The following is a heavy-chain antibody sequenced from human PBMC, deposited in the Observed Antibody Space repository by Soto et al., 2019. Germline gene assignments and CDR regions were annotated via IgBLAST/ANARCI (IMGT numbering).Heavy chain of an antibody. CDR3: ARGMNTVTTPAYY. Sequence: QVQLVESGGGVVQPGRSLRLSCAASGFTFSSYAMHWVRQAPGKGLEWVAVISYDGSNKYYAYSVKGRFTISRDNSKNTLYLQMNSLRAEDTAVYYCARGMNTVTTPAYYWGQGTLVTVSS. J-gene: IGHJ4*02. V-gene: IGHV3-30-3*01. CDR2: ISYDGSNK. D-gene: IGHD4-4*01. CDR1: GFTFSSYA.